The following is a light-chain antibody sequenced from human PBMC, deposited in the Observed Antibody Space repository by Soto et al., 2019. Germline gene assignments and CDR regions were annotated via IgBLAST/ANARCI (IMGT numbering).Light chain of an antibody. CDR3: QVWDFSSDRWV. J-gene: IGLJ3*02. Sequence: SYELTQPPSVSVAPGRTARIPCGGNNIGGTRVHWYQQKPGQAPVLVVYGDSDRPSGIPERFSGSNSGNTATLTISGVEATDEADFYCQVWDFSSDRWVFGGGTKLTVL. CDR2: GDS. CDR1: NIGGTR. V-gene: IGLV3-21*02.